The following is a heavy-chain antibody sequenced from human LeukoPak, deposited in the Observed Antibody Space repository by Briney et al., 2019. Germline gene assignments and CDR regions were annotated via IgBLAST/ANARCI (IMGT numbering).Heavy chain of an antibody. V-gene: IGHV4-39*01. CDR1: GGSISSSSYY. D-gene: IGHD7-27*01. Sequence: KPSETLSLTCTVSGGSISSSSYYWGWIRQPPGKGLEWIGSIYYSGSTYYNPSLKSRVTISVGTSKNQFSLKLSSVTAADTAVYYCARKELGIIDYWGQGTLVTVSS. CDR3: ARKELGIIDY. CDR2: IYYSGST. J-gene: IGHJ4*02.